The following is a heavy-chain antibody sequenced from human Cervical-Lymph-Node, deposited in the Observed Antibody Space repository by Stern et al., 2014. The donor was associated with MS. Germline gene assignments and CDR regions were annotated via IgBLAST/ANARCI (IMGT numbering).Heavy chain of an antibody. J-gene: IGHJ6*02. CDR2: INAGKGNT. V-gene: IGHV1-3*01. D-gene: IGHD3-3*01. CDR1: GYTFTSYA. CDR3: ATTIFGVVNPYYYGMDV. Sequence: QVQLVQSGAEVKKPGASVKVSCKTSGYTFTSYAMHWVRQAPGQRLEWMGWINAGKGNTKYSQKSQGRVPIIRDTSASTAYMELSSLRSEDTAVYYCATTIFGVVNPYYYGMDVWGQGTTVTVSS.